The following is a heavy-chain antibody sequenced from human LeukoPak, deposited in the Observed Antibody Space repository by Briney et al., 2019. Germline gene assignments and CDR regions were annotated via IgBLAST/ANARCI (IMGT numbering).Heavy chain of an antibody. CDR3: AKGGHYDSRDAIDY. D-gene: IGHD3-22*01. CDR2: ISGDGGST. CDR1: GFTFDDYA. Sequence: PGGFLRLSCAASGFTFDDYAMHWVRQGPGKGLEWVSLISGDGGSTYYADSVKGRFTISRDNSKNSLYLQMNSLRTEDTALYYCAKGGHYDSRDAIDYWGQGTLVTVSS. V-gene: IGHV3-43*02. J-gene: IGHJ4*02.